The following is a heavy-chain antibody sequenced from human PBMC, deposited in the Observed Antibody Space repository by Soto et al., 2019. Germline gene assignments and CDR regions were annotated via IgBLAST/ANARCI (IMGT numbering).Heavy chain of an antibody. CDR3: ARDQSSSSWYY. V-gene: IGHV1-3*01. CDR1: GYTFSNYA. D-gene: IGHD6-13*01. J-gene: IGHJ4*02. CDR2: INLSLGIT. Sequence: ASVKVSCKASGYTFSNYAMHWVRQAPGQRLEWMGWINLSLGITKYARKFQGRVTITRDTPASTAYMELSSLRSEDTAVYYCARDQSSSSWYYWGQGTLVTVSS.